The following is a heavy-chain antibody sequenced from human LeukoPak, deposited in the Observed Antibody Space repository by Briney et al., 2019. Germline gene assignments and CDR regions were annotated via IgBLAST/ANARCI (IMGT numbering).Heavy chain of an antibody. J-gene: IGHJ4*02. D-gene: IGHD3-10*01. V-gene: IGHV4-38-2*02. CDR3: ARTLGDYGSGSYYY. Sequence: PSETLSLTCTVSGYSISSDYYWGWIRQPPGKGLEWIGSIYHSGSTYYNPSLKSRVTISVDTSKNQFSLKLSSVTAADTAVYYCARTLGDYGSGSYYYWGQGTLVTVSS. CDR1: GYSISSDYY. CDR2: IYHSGST.